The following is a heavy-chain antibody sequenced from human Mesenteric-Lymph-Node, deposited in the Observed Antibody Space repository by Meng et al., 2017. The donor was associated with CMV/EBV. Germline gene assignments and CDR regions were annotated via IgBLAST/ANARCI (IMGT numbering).Heavy chain of an antibody. CDR2: VYPGDSET. D-gene: IGHD5-18*01. V-gene: IGHV5-51*01. J-gene: IGHJ5*02. CDR1: GNDFTSYW. Sequence: KVSCKGSGNDFTSYWIAWVRQMPGKGLEYMGVVYPGDSETRYSPSFQGQVTISADKSISTAYLQWSSLKASDTAMYYCARQVGASLRGYSYGKHTHRGWFDPWGQGTLVTVSS. CDR3: ARQVGASLRGYSYGKHTHRGWFDP.